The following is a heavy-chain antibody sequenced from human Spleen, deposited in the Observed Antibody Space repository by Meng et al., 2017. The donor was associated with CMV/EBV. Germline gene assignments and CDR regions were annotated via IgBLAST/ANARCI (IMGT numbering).Heavy chain of an antibody. D-gene: IGHD6-13*01. V-gene: IGHV1-46*01. CDR2: IHPTGGGT. CDR3: ARDRGSRLDY. Sequence: VSCKASGYIFTNYYMHWVRQAPGQGLEWMGLIHPTGGGTNYAQKFQGRVTTTRDTSTSTVYMELSSLRSDDTAIYYCARDRGSRLDYWGQGTLVTVSS. CDR1: GYIFTNYY. J-gene: IGHJ4*02.